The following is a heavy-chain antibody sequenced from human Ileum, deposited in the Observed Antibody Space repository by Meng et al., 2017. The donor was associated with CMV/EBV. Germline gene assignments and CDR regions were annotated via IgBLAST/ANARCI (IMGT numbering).Heavy chain of an antibody. V-gene: IGHV1-8*01. CDR1: GYTFTSYD. D-gene: IGHD1-26*01. Sequence: ASAKVVCKASGYTFTSYDIHCVRQVTGQGLEWMGWMKPNSGTTHLAQKFQDRIIMTRNTSISTAYMELSSLSSEDTALYYCASKGAEGHYYYGLDVWGQGTSVTVSS. CDR3: ASKGAEGHYYYGLDV. J-gene: IGHJ6*02. CDR2: MKPNSGTT.